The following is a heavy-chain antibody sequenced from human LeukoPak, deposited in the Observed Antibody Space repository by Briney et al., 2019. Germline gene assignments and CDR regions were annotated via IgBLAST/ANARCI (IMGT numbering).Heavy chain of an antibody. CDR3: AGGEGAARIYDAFDF. V-gene: IGHV3-23*01. J-gene: IGHJ3*01. D-gene: IGHD3-16*01. CDR1: TSTFSSYA. Sequence: GGSLRLSCTASTSTFSSYAMTWVHQPLRTGLQWVATLSASGARIHYADSVKGRFTISRDNSKNTLYLQMDSLRPEDTAVYFCAGGEGAARIYDAFDFWGQGTLVAVSS. CDR2: LSASGARI.